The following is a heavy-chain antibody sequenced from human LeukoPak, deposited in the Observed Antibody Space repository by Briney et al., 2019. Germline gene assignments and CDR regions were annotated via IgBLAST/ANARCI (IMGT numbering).Heavy chain of an antibody. Sequence: GESLKISCKGSGYSFTNYWIAWVRQMPGQGLEWMGIIFPGDSDTRYSPSFQGQVTISADKSISTAYLQWNSLKASDTAMYYCSRWVTADRGKKDAFDIWGQGTMVTVSS. CDR1: GYSFTNYW. J-gene: IGHJ3*02. CDR3: SRWVTADRGKKDAFDI. D-gene: IGHD2-21*02. V-gene: IGHV5-51*01. CDR2: IFPGDSDT.